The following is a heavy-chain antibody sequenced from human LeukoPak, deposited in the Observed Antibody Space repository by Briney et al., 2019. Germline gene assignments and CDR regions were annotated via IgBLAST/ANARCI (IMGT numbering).Heavy chain of an antibody. CDR2: INWNGGTT. D-gene: IGHD1-26*01. Sequence: EGSLRLSCVASGLTFDDYGMSWVRQAPGKGLEWVSGINWNGGTTTYADSVKGRFTISRDNAKNSLYLQMNSLRVEDTAFYYCARNSGANVYTYSFQYWGRGTLVTVSS. V-gene: IGHV3-20*04. CDR1: GLTFDDYG. J-gene: IGHJ4*02. CDR3: ARNSGANVYTYSFQY.